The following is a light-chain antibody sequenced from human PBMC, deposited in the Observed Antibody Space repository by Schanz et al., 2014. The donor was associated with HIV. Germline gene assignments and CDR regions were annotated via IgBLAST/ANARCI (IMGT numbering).Light chain of an antibody. Sequence: QSVLTQPPSASGTPGQRVTISCSGSVSNVGNNSVNWYQQFPGAAPKLLIYRYTQRPSGVPDRFSGSRSGTSASLAISVLQAEDEADYYCASWDDSLKGPVFGGGTKLTVL. CDR1: VSNVGNNS. CDR2: RYT. J-gene: IGLJ3*02. V-gene: IGLV1-44*01. CDR3: ASWDDSLKGPV.